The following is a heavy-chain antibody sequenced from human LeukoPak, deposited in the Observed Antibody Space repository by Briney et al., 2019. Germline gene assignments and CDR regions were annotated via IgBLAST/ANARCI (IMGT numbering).Heavy chain of an antibody. V-gene: IGHV3-7*01. CDR1: GFNFAGFW. D-gene: IGHD5-12*01. Sequence: PGGSLRLSCAASGFNFAGFWMTWVRQAPGRGPEWVANINLAGSETYYLDSVKGRFTISRDNAKNSRYLQMDSLRAEDTAAFYCAKNSGLHDLWGQGTLVTVSS. J-gene: IGHJ4*02. CDR3: AKNSGLHDL. CDR2: INLAGSET.